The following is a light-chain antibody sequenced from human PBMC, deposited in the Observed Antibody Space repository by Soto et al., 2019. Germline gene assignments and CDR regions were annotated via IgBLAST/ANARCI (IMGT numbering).Light chain of an antibody. Sequence: EIELTQSPGTLSLTPGERATLSCRASQSVSSSYLAWYQQKPGQAPRLLIYGASSRATGIPDRFSGSGSGTDFTLTISRLEPEDFAVYYCQQYGSSPIIFGQGTRLEIK. CDR1: QSVSSSY. CDR3: QQYGSSPII. CDR2: GAS. V-gene: IGKV3-20*01. J-gene: IGKJ5*01.